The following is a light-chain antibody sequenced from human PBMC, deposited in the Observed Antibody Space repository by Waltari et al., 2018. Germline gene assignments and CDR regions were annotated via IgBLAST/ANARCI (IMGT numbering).Light chain of an antibody. Sequence: DIQMTHSPSSLSASVGDRVPITCRASQSITSYLNWYQQKPGKAPKLLIYAASSLLSGVPSRFSGSGSGTDFTLTISSLQPEDFATYYCQQSYSRPYTFGQGTKLDIK. CDR2: AAS. V-gene: IGKV1-39*01. CDR1: QSITSY. J-gene: IGKJ2*01. CDR3: QQSYSRPYT.